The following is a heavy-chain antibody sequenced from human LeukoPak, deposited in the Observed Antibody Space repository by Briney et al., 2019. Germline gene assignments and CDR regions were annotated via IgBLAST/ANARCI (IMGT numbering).Heavy chain of an antibody. CDR2: ITSCGAAT. CDR3: AKDRPNYYGSNGHYYKLNGDC. CDR1: GFTFSSYA. V-gene: IGHV3-23*01. J-gene: IGHJ4*02. Sequence: QPGGSLRLSCAASGFTFSSYAMSWVRQAPGKGLEWVSSITSCGAATYYADSVKGRFTISRDNSDNTLYLQMNSLRAEDTAVYYCAKDRPNYYGSNGHYYKLNGDCWGQGTLVTVSS. D-gene: IGHD3-22*01.